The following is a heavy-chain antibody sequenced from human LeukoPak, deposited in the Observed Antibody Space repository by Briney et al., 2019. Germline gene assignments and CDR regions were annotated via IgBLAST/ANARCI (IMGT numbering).Heavy chain of an antibody. J-gene: IGHJ4*02. Sequence: SETLSLTCAVYGGSFSGYYWSWIRQPPGKGLEWIGEINHSGSTNYNPSLKSRVTISVDTSKNQFSLKLSSVTAADTAVYYCASIRQQLVPIWGQGTLVTVSS. CDR2: INHSGST. V-gene: IGHV4-34*01. D-gene: IGHD6-13*01. CDR1: GGSFSGYY. CDR3: ASIRQQLVPI.